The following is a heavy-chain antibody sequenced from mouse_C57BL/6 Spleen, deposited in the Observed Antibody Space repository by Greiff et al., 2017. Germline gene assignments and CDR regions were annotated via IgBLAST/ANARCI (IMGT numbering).Heavy chain of an antibody. J-gene: IGHJ2*01. V-gene: IGHV1-54*01. D-gene: IGHD1-1*01. CDR2: INPGSGGT. Sequence: QVQLQQSGAELVRPGTSVKVSCKASGYAFTNYLIEWVKQRPGQGLEWIGVINPGSGGTNYNEKFKGKATLTADKSSSTAYMQRSSLTSEDSAVYFCARNYGSPYYFDYWGQGTTLTVSS. CDR1: GYAFTNYL. CDR3: ARNYGSPYYFDY.